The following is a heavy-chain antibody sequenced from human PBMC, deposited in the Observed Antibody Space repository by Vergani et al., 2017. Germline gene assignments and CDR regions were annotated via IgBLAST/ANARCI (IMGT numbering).Heavy chain of an antibody. CDR1: GYSFTSYW. V-gene: IGHV5-51*01. Sequence: EVQLVQSGAEVKKPGESLKISCKGSGYSFTSYWIGWVRQLPGKGLEWMEIIYPGDSDTRYSTSFQGQVTISADKSISTAYLQWSSLKASDTAMYYCSRPLVGGATEDVASDYWGQGTLVTVSS. J-gene: IGHJ4*02. CDR3: SRPLVGGATEDVASDY. D-gene: IGHD1-26*01. CDR2: IYPGDSDT.